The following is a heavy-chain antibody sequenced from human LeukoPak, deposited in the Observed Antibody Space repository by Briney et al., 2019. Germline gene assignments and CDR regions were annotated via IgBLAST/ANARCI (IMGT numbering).Heavy chain of an antibody. CDR1: GFTFSSYA. CDR2: ISYSAGST. J-gene: IGHJ4*02. V-gene: IGHV3-23*01. Sequence: PGGSLRLSCAASGFTFSSYAISWVRQAPGKGLEWVSVISYSAGSTYYADSVKGRFTISRDNSKLYLQMNGLRAEDTAVYYCAKALLHYEISGPGLDYWGQGTLVTISS. CDR3: AKALLHYEISGPGLDY. D-gene: IGHD3-22*01.